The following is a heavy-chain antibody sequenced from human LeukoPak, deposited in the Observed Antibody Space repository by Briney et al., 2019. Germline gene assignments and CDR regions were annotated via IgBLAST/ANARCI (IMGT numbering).Heavy chain of an antibody. Sequence: ASVKVSCKVSGYALTELSMHWVRQAPGKGLEWMGGFDPEDGETIYAQKFQGRITMTEDTSTDTAYMELSSLRSEDTAVYYCATSSGWYTGIDYWGQGTLVTVSS. CDR3: ATSSGWYTGIDY. J-gene: IGHJ4*02. V-gene: IGHV1-24*01. CDR2: FDPEDGET. CDR1: GYALTELS. D-gene: IGHD6-19*01.